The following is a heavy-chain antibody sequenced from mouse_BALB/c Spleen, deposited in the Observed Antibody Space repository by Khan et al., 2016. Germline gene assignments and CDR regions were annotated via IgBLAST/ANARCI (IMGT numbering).Heavy chain of an antibody. J-gene: IGHJ4*01. CDR3: ARSDYDDAMDY. CDR1: GYAFTNYL. V-gene: IGHV1-54*01. D-gene: IGHD2-4*01. CDR2: INPGSGGT. Sequence: QVQLQQSGAELVRPGTSVKVSCKASGYAFTNYLIEWVKQRPGQGLEWIGVINPGSGGTNYNEKFKGKATLTADKSSRTAYQQISRLTADDSSVYFYARSDYDDAMDYWDQGTSVTVSS.